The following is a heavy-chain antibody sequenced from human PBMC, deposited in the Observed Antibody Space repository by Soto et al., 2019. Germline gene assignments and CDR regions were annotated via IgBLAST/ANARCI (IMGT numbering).Heavy chain of an antibody. D-gene: IGHD6-13*01. CDR2: ISNSSSTI. J-gene: IGHJ5*02. V-gene: IGHV3-48*01. Sequence: GGALRLSCAASGFTFSSYSMNWVRQAPGKGLEWVSYISNSSSTIYYADSVKGRFTISRDNAKNSLYLQMNSLRAEDTAVYYCAREYSSWGYNWFDPWGQGTLVTVSS. CDR3: AREYSSWGYNWFDP. CDR1: GFTFSSYS.